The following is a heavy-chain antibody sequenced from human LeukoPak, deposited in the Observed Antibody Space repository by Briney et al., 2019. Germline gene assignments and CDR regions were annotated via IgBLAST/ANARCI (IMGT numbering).Heavy chain of an antibody. Sequence: GGSLRLSCAASGFTFSSYSMNWVRQAPGKGLEWVTFIRYDGSNKYYADSVKGRFTISRDNSKNTLYLQMNSLRAEDTAVYYCAKRAVLTTFQSSLANYYYYMDVWGKGTTVTVSS. CDR2: IRYDGSNK. D-gene: IGHD1-1*01. V-gene: IGHV3-30*02. CDR3: AKRAVLTTFQSSLANYYYYMDV. J-gene: IGHJ6*03. CDR1: GFTFSSYS.